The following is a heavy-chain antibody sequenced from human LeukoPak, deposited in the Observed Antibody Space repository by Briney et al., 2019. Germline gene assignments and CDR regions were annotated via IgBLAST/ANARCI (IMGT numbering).Heavy chain of an antibody. CDR2: IRQDGNEK. CDR3: ARPVTSSRAHDY. Sequence: PGGALRLSCGASGFTFSSYRMSWVRQAPGKGLEWVASIRQDGNEKYYVDSVKGRFTISRDNAMNSLYLQMNSLRAEETAIYYYARPVTSSRAHDYWGQGTLVAVSS. CDR1: GFTFSSYR. V-gene: IGHV3-7*05. D-gene: IGHD2-2*01. J-gene: IGHJ4*02.